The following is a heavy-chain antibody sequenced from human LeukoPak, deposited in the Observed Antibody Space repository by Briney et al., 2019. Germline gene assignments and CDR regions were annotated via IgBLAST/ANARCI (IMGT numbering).Heavy chain of an antibody. V-gene: IGHV4-59*08. D-gene: IGHD7-27*01. CDR1: GGSITGHY. J-gene: IGHJ6*02. CDR3: ATRGTGAYYYGMDV. CDR2: MYYTGSA. Sequence: SETLSLTCTVSGGSITGHYWNWIRQPPGKGLEWIGYMYYTGSANYNPSLKGRVTISVDTSKNQFSLKLSSVTAADTAVYYCATRGTGAYYYGMDVWGQGTTVTVSS.